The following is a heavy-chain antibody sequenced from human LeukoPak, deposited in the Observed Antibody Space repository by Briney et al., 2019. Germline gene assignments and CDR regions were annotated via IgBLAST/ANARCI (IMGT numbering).Heavy chain of an antibody. CDR1: GYTFTDYE. Sequence: ASVKVSCKASGYTFTDYEINCVRQASGQGLEWMGWTNPSSRNRAYAPKFEGRVTMTTDTSTSTAYMERRSLTSEDTAVYYCARNPSRSDTYFDLWGQGTLVTVSS. J-gene: IGHJ4*02. CDR3: ARNPSRSDTYFDL. V-gene: IGHV1-8*01. CDR2: TNPSSRNR. D-gene: IGHD5-18*01.